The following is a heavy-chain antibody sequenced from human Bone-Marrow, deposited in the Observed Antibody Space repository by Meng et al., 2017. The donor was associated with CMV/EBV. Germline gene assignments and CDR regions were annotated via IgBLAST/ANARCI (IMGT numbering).Heavy chain of an antibody. Sequence: GESLKISCAASGFTFSSYWMHWVRQAPGKGLVWVSRINSDGSSTSYADSVKGRFTISRDNAKNTLYLQMNSLRAEDTAVYYCARDRSSYGMDVWGQGTTVTVSS. CDR2: INSDGSST. D-gene: IGHD2-2*01. CDR3: ARDRSSYGMDV. V-gene: IGHV3-74*01. J-gene: IGHJ6*02. CDR1: GFTFSSYW.